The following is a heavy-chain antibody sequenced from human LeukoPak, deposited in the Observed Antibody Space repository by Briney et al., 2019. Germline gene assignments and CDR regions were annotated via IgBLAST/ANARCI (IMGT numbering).Heavy chain of an antibody. CDR2: IYPADSDI. CDR3: ARRYCSSVSCQNWFDP. D-gene: IGHD2-2*01. V-gene: IGHV5-51*01. J-gene: IGHJ5*02. CDR1: GYSFTSYW. Sequence: GESLKISCKGSGYSFTSYWIAWVRQMSGKGLEWMGIIYPADSDIRYSPSFQGQVTISADKSISTAYLQWSSLKASDTAMYYCARRYCSSVSCQNWFDPWGQGILVTVSS.